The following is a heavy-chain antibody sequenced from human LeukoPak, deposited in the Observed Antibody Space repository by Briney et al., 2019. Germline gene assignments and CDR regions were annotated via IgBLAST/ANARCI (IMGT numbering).Heavy chain of an antibody. V-gene: IGHV3-21*01. D-gene: IGHD1-14*01. CDR2: ISTSSLCI. J-gene: IGHJ4*02. Sequence: PGGSLRLSCAASGFTFSSYTVNWVRQAPGKGLEWVSSISTSSLCIYYADSLKGRFTVSRDNARNSLYLQMSSLRADDTAVYYCARGTLNIPGEHGAFDYWGQGTLVTVSS. CDR3: ARGTLNIPGEHGAFDY. CDR1: GFTFSSYT.